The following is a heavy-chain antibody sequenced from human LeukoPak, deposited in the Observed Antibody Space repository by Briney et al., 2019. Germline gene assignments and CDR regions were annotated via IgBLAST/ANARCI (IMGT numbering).Heavy chain of an antibody. CDR2: VDPEDGEA. J-gene: IGHJ5*02. CDR1: GYTFTDYY. CDR3: ATGYSGSP. Sequence: GASVKVSCKASGYTFTDYYMHWVQQAPGKGLEWMGRVDPEDGEAIYAEKFQGRVTITADTSTDTAYMELSSLRSEDTAVYYCATGYSGSPWGQGTLVTVSS. D-gene: IGHD1-26*01. V-gene: IGHV1-69-2*01.